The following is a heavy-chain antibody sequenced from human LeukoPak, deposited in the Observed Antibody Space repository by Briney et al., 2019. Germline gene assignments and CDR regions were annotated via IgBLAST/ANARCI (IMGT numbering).Heavy chain of an antibody. CDR3: ATNKGQYGDYSNWFDP. CDR1: GGTFSSYA. Sequence: SSVKVSCKASGGTFSSYAIRWVRQAPGQGLEWMGGIIPIFGTANYAQKFQGRVTITADESTSTAYMELSSLRSEDTAVYYCATNKGQYGDYSNWFDPWGQGTLVTVSS. D-gene: IGHD4-17*01. CDR2: IIPIFGTA. V-gene: IGHV1-69*01. J-gene: IGHJ5*02.